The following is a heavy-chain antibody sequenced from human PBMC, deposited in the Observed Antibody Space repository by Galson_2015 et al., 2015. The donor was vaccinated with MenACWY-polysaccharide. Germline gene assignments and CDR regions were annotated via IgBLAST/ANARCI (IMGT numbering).Heavy chain of an antibody. CDR2: IYYSGST. V-gene: IGHV4-59*01. J-gene: IGHJ6*02. Sequence: ETLSLTCTVSGGSLSGYYWSWTRQPPGEGLEWIGYIYYSGSTNYNHSLKSRVTMSIEIYINKFYMKLSSVTAADTAVYYCARSGTSTSWLYYYYGMDVWGQGTTVTVSS. CDR1: GGSLSGYY. CDR3: ARSGTSTSWLYYYYGMDV. D-gene: IGHD2-2*01.